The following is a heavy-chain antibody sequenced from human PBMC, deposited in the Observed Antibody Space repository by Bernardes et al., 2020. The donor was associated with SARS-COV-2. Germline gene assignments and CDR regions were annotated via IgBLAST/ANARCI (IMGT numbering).Heavy chain of an antibody. CDR3: ASRGRYFDSLVDY. CDR2: IYHSGST. Sequence: SETLSLTCAVSGGSISSSNWWSWVRQPPGKGLEWIGEIYHSGSTNYNPSLKSQVTISVDKSKNQFSLKLSSVTAADTAVYYCASRGRYFDSLVDYWGQGTLVTVSS. V-gene: IGHV4-4*02. J-gene: IGHJ4*02. D-gene: IGHD3-9*01. CDR1: GGSISSSNW.